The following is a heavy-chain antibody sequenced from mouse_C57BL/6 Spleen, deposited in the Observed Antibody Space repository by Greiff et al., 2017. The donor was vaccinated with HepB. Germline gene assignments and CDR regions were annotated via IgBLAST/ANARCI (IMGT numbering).Heavy chain of an antibody. CDR2: IDPSDSYT. J-gene: IGHJ1*03. CDR1: GYTFTSYW. CDR3: LYGSSYWYFDV. D-gene: IGHD1-1*01. V-gene: IGHV1-59*01. Sequence: QVQLQQPGAELVRPGTSVKLSCKASGYTFTSYWMHWVKQRPGQGLEWIGVIDPSDSYTNYNQKFKGKATLTVYTSSSTAYMQLSSLTSEDSAVYYCLYGSSYWYFDVWGTGTTVTVSS.